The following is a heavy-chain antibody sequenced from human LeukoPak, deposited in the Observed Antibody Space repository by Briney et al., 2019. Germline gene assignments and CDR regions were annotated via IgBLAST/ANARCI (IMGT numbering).Heavy chain of an antibody. V-gene: IGHV1-2*02. J-gene: IGHJ4*02. CDR3: ARDLLQTTGYSYGYYEGPFDY. D-gene: IGHD5-18*01. Sequence: ASVKVSCKASGYTFTGYYMRWVRQAPGQGLEWMGWINPNSGGTNYAQKFQGRVTMTRDTSISTAYMELSRLRSDDTAVYYCARDLLQTTGYSYGYYEGPFDYWGQGTLVTVSS. CDR2: INPNSGGT. CDR1: GYTFTGYY.